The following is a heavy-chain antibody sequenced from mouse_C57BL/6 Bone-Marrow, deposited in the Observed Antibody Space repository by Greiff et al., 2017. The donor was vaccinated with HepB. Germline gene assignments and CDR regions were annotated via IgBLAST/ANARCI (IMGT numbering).Heavy chain of an antibody. CDR1: GYTFTDYY. J-gene: IGHJ1*03. CDR2: INPNNGGT. V-gene: IGHV1-26*01. D-gene: IGHD1-1*01. CDR3: ARPVVAETFYFDV. Sequence: VQLQQSGPELVKPGASVKISCKASGYTFTDYYMNWVKQSHGKSLEWIGDINPNNGGTSYNQKFKGKATLTVDKSSSTAHMELRSLTSEDSAVYYCARPVVAETFYFDVWGTGTTVTVSS.